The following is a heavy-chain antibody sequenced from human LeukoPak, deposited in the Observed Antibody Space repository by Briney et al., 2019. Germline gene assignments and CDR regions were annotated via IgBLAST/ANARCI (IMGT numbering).Heavy chain of an antibody. CDR2: INFDGSST. V-gene: IGHV3-74*01. CDR3: ARGLSYAVAYGDY. CDR1: GFTFSSHW. Sequence: PGGSLRLSCTASGFTFSSHWMHWVRQAPGKGLVWVSRINFDGSSTNYADSVKGRFTISRDNAKDTLYLQINSLRADDTAVYYCARGLSYAVAYGDYWGQGTLVTVSS. J-gene: IGHJ4*02. D-gene: IGHD6-19*01.